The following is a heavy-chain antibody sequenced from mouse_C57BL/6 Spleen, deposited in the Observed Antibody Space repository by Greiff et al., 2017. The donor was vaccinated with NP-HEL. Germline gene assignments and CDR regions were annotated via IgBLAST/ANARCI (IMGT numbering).Heavy chain of an antibody. CDR2: IDPETGGT. D-gene: IGHD1-1*01. CDR1: GSTFTDYE. V-gene: IGHV1-15*01. Sequence: VQLQESGAELVRPGASVTLSCKASGSTFTDYEMHWVKQTPVHGLEWIGAIDPETGGTASNQQFQGKALLTADKSSSTAYMELRSLTSEDSAVYYWTRGGNGSSYAWFAYWGQGTLVTVSA. J-gene: IGHJ3*01. CDR3: TRGGNGSSYAWFAY.